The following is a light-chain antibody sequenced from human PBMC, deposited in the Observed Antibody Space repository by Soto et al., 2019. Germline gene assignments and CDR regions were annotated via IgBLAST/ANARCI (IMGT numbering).Light chain of an antibody. Sequence: EIVLTQSPDTLSLSPGERATLSCRASQSVSTNSLAWYQQRPGQAPRPLIYGASSRATGIPDRFSGSGSGTDFTLTISRLEPEDFAVYYCQQYGSSPPWTFGQGTKV. J-gene: IGKJ1*01. V-gene: IGKV3-20*01. CDR1: QSVSTNS. CDR3: QQYGSSPPWT. CDR2: GAS.